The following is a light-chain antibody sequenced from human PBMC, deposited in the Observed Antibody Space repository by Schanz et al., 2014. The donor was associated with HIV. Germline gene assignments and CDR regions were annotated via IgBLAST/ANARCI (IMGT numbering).Light chain of an antibody. CDR3: SSYAGSNNLV. CDR2: DVS. CDR1: SIDVGGYDY. Sequence: QSALTQPASLSGSPGQSITISCTGTSIDVGGYDYVSWYQQHPDKAPRLIIYDVSNRPSGVSSRFSGSKSGSAASLTVSGLQAEDEADYYCSSYAGSNNLVFGGGTKLT. J-gene: IGLJ2*01. V-gene: IGLV2-14*03.